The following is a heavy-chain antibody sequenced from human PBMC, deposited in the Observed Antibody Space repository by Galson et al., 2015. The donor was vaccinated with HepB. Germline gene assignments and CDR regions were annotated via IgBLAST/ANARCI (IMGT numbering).Heavy chain of an antibody. CDR2: INPNSGGT. J-gene: IGHJ4*02. V-gene: IGHV1-2*02. CDR3: ARDTAKYSSSWLIGKY. CDR1: GYTFTGYY. D-gene: IGHD6-13*01. Sequence: SVKVSCKASGYTFTGYYMHWVRQAPGQGLEWMGWINPNSGGTNYAQKFQGRVTMTRDTSISTAYMELSRLTSDDTAVYYCARDTAKYSSSWLIGKYWGQGTLVTVSS.